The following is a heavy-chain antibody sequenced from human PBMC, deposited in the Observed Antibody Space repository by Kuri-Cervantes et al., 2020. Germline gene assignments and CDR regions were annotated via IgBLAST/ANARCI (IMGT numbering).Heavy chain of an antibody. CDR3: ARDLAVAGTIWFDP. CDR1: GGTFSSYA. Sequence: SVKVSCKASGGTFSSYAISWVRQAPGQGLEWMGGIIPILGIANYAQKFQGRVTITADESTSTAYMELSSLRSEDTAVYYCARDLAVAGTIWFDPWGQGTLVTVSS. V-gene: IGHV1-69*10. D-gene: IGHD6-19*01. CDR2: IIPILGIA. J-gene: IGHJ5*02.